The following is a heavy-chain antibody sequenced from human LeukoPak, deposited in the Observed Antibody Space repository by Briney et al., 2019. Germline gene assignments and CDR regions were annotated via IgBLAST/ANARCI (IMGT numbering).Heavy chain of an antibody. CDR2: INPNSGGT. J-gene: IGHJ4*02. CDR1: GYTFTGYY. D-gene: IGHD1-7*01. Sequence: ASVKVSCKASGYTFTGYYMHWVRQAPGQGLEWMGWINPNSGGTNYAPRFQGGVTMTSDTSISTAYMELSRLRSAATAVYYCSREADNWNYVRRGPPFDYWGEGTLVSVSS. V-gene: IGHV1-2*02. CDR3: SREADNWNYVRRGPPFDY.